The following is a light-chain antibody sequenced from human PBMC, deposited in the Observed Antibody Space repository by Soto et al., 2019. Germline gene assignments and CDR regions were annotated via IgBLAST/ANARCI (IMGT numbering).Light chain of an antibody. J-gene: IGKJ4*01. Sequence: EIVLTQSPGTLSLSPGERATVSCRASQTISSNYLAWYQHKPGQAPRLLIYGASTRATGIPDRFSGSGSATDFTLTISRLEPEDFAVYYCQRYGTSPPLTFGGGTKVEIK. CDR2: GAS. CDR3: QRYGTSPPLT. CDR1: QTISSNY. V-gene: IGKV3-20*01.